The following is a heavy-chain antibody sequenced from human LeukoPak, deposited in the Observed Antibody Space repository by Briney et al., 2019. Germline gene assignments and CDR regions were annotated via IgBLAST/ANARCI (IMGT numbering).Heavy chain of an antibody. CDR2: IYYSGST. V-gene: IGHV4-31*03. CDR1: GGSISSGGYY. D-gene: IGHD3-16*01. J-gene: IGHJ3*02. CDR3: ARGGPILLSRFGESEDGFDI. Sequence: SETLSLTCTVSGGSISSGGYYWSWIRQHPGKGLEWIGYIYYSGSTYYNPSLKSRVTISVDMSKNQFSLDLSSVTAADTAVYYCARGGPILLSRFGESEDGFDIWGQGTMVTVSS.